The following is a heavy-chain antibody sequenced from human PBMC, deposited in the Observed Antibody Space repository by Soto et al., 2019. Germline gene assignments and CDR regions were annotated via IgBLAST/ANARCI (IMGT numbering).Heavy chain of an antibody. V-gene: IGHV3-74*01. Sequence: LRLSCAASGFTFSTYWMHWVRQAPGKGLVWVSRINNDGSSTTYADSVKGRFTISRDNAKNTLYLQMNSLRAEDTAVYYCARDRGTGWYYFDYWGQGTLVTVSS. J-gene: IGHJ4*02. CDR3: ARDRGTGWYYFDY. CDR2: INNDGSST. D-gene: IGHD6-19*01. CDR1: GFTFSTYW.